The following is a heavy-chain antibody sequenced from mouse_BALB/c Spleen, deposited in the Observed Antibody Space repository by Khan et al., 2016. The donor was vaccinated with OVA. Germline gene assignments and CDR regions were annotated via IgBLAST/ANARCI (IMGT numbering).Heavy chain of an antibody. CDR2: VSTGGHYT. CDR3: TRLAYYYDREGFAY. D-gene: IGHD1-1*01. Sequence: EVELVESGGDVVKPGGSLKLSCAASGFTFSTYGMSWVRQTPDKRLEWVATVSTGGHYTYYTDTVKGRFTISRDTAKNTLYLQMSSLRSEDTAMFYCTRLAYYYDREGFAYWGQGTLVTVSA. V-gene: IGHV5-6*01. CDR1: GFTFSTYG. J-gene: IGHJ3*01.